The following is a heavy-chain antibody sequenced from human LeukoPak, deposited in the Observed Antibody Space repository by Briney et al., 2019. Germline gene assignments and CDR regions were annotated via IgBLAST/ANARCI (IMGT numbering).Heavy chain of an antibody. Sequence: GESLKISCRASGYSFGNYWIAWVRQMPGKGLEWMGIIYLGDSDTRYSPSFQGQVTISADKSINTAYLQWSSLKASDSGIYFCAISEGIASPGTPWGQGTLVTVSS. J-gene: IGHJ5*02. CDR1: GYSFGNYW. CDR2: IYLGDSDT. D-gene: IGHD6-13*01. CDR3: AISEGIASPGTP. V-gene: IGHV5-51*01.